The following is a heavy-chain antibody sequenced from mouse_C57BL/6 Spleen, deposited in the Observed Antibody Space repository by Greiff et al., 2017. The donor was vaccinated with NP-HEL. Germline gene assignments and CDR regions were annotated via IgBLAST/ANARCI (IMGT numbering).Heavy chain of an antibody. CDR1: GYTFPRYW. V-gene: IGHV1-69*01. Sequence: QVQLQQPGAELFLPGASVKLSCKASGYTFPRYWMPWVHQSPGHGLACIGDLDPSDSYTTYDQKFTGKSTLTVDKSASTAYMQLSSLTSEDSAVYYCARKRDSSGDFDYWGQGTTLTVSS. J-gene: IGHJ2*01. CDR3: ARKRDSSGDFDY. D-gene: IGHD3-2*02. CDR2: LDPSDSYT.